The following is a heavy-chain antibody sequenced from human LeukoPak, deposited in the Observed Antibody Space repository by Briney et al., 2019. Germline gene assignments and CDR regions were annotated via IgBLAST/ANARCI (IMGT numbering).Heavy chain of an antibody. Sequence: GASVKVSCKASGGTFSSYAISWVRQAPGQGLEWMGRIIPILGIANYAQKFQGRVTITADKSTSTAYMELSSLRSEDTAVYYCARARYYYNSGSAFDYWGQGTLVTVSS. D-gene: IGHD3-10*01. V-gene: IGHV1-69*04. CDR3: ARARYYYNSGSAFDY. CDR2: IIPILGIA. CDR1: GGTFSSYA. J-gene: IGHJ4*02.